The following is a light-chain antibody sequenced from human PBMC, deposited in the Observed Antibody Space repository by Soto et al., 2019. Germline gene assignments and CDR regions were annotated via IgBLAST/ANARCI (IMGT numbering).Light chain of an antibody. CDR1: QSIRSNY. CDR2: GAS. Sequence: IVLAQSPGTLSLSPGERATLSCRSSQSIRSNYLAWYQQKPGQAPRLLIYGASSRATGIPDRFSGSGSGTDFTLTISSLEPEDFAVYYCQQRSNWLSITFGQGTRLEI. V-gene: IGKV3D-20*02. CDR3: QQRSNWLSIT. J-gene: IGKJ5*01.